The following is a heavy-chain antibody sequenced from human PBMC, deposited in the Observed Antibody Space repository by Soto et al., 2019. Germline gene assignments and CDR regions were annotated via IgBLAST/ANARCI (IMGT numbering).Heavy chain of an antibody. D-gene: IGHD5-18*01. Sequence: QVQLVQSGAEVKKPGASVRVSCKASGYTFTSYGVSWVRQAPGQGLEWMGWISAYNGNTKYAQKLQGRLTMTPDTSTSTADLELRSLRSDDTAMYYCAMDPALPVDTAQEFDNWGQGPGVTVSS. CDR3: AMDPALPVDTAQEFDN. CDR2: ISAYNGNT. J-gene: IGHJ4*02. CDR1: GYTFTSYG. V-gene: IGHV1-18*04.